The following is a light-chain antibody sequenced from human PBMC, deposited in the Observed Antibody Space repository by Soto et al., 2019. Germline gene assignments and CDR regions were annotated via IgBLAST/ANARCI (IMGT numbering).Light chain of an antibody. CDR2: KAS. Sequence: DIQSTQSPSILSAAVGDIVTITGRASQTISSWLAWYQQKPGKAPKLLIYKASTLKSGVPSRFSGSGSGTEFTLTISSLQPDDFATYYCQHYNSYSEAFGQGTKVDI. CDR3: QHYNSYSEA. V-gene: IGKV1-5*03. J-gene: IGKJ1*01. CDR1: QTISSW.